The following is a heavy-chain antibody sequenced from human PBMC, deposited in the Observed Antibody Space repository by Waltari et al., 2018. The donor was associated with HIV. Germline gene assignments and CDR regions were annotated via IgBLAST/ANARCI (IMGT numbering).Heavy chain of an antibody. CDR2: INPKSGGT. Sequence: QVELVQSGAEVKKPGASVKVSCKASGYTFTDHYIHWLRQAPGHGLEWMGWINPKSGGTKHAQKFQGRVTMTRDTSMSTVYMEVSRLTSDDTAVYYCARGGASTTPRDYNYYGLDVWGQGTTVTVSS. CDR1: GYTFTDHY. CDR3: ARGGASTTPRDYNYYGLDV. J-gene: IGHJ6*02. D-gene: IGHD2-2*01. V-gene: IGHV1-2*02.